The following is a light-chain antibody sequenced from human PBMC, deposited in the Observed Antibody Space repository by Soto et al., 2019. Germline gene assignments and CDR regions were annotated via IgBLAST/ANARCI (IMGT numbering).Light chain of an antibody. CDR2: EVS. Sequence: QCALTQPPSAYGSPGQSVTISCTRTSSDVGGYNYVSWYQQHPGKAPKLMIYEVSKRPSGVPDRFSGSKSGNTASLTVSGLQAEDEADYYCSSYAGSNNLVFGGGTKLTVL. V-gene: IGLV2-8*01. CDR1: SSDVGGYNY. J-gene: IGLJ3*02. CDR3: SSYAGSNNLV.